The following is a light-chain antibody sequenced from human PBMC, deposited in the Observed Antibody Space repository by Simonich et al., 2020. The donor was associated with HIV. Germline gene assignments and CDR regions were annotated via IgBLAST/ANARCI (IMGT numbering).Light chain of an antibody. V-gene: IGKV4-1*01. CDR3: QQDYNLPMYT. CDR1: QSVLSSSNNKNF. Sequence: DIVMTQSPDSLAVSLGERATINCKSSQSVLSSSNNKNFLTWYQHKPGQPPKRLFYWASTRESGVPDRISGSGSGTDFTLTISSLQPEDFAVYYCQQDYNLPMYTFGQGTKLEIK. CDR2: WAS. J-gene: IGKJ2*01.